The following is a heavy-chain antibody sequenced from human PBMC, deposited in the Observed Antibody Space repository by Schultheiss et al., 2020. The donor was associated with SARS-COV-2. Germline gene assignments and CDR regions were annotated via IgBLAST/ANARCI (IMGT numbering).Heavy chain of an antibody. V-gene: IGHV4-59*01. J-gene: IGHJ6*02. CDR2: IYNSGST. D-gene: IGHD6-6*01. CDR3: ARDLRGSSSMDV. Sequence: SETLSLTCIVSGGSISSYYWSWIRQSPGKGLEWIGYIYNSGSTNYNPSLKSRVTISVDTSNNQFSLKLSSVTAADTAVYYCARDLRGSSSMDVWGQGTTVTVSS. CDR1: GGSISSYY.